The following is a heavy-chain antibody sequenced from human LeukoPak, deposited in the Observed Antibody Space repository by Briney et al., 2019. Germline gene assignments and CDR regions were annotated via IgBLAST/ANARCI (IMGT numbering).Heavy chain of an antibody. CDR2: IRQDGDEK. CDR1: GFMFSDYR. V-gene: IGHV3-7*01. J-gene: IGHJ3*02. Sequence: GGSLRLSCAASGFMFSDYRMSWVRQAPGKGLEWVANIRQDGDEKYYVDSVKGRFTISRDNAKNSLYLQIDSLRAEDTAVYYCARYCSSSTCNTGVLGVFDIWGQGTTVTVSS. CDR3: ARYCSSSTCNTGVLGVFDI. D-gene: IGHD2-2*02.